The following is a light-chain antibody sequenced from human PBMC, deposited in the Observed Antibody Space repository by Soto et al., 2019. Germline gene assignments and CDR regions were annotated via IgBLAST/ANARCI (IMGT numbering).Light chain of an antibody. CDR1: SGSIASNY. V-gene: IGLV6-57*04. J-gene: IGLJ2*01. Sequence: NFMLTQPHSVSESPGKTVTISCTRSSGSIASNYVQWYQQRPGSAPTTVIYEDNQRPSGVPDRFSGSIDSSSNSASLTISGLKTEDEADYYCQSYDSSNVVFGGGTKVTVX. CDR3: QSYDSSNVV. CDR2: EDN.